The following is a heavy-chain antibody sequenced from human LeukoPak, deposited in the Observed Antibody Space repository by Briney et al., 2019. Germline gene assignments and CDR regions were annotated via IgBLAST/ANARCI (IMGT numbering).Heavy chain of an antibody. D-gene: IGHD3-10*01. CDR1: GGTFSSYA. Sequence: ASVKVSCKASGGTFSSYAISWVRQAPGQGLEWMGGIIPIFGTANYAQKFQGRVTITADESTSTAYMELSSLRSEDTAVYYCARNSMVRGVDYYYYGMDVWGQGTTVTVSS. J-gene: IGHJ6*02. CDR3: ARNSMVRGVDYYYYGMDV. CDR2: IIPIFGTA. V-gene: IGHV1-69*13.